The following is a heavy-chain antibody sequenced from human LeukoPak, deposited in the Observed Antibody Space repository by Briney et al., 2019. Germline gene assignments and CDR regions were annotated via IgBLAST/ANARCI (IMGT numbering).Heavy chain of an antibody. V-gene: IGHV3-23*01. J-gene: IGHJ4*02. CDR3: ARGLFPYQLIAVTGRY. CDR2: ISGSGGST. CDR1: GFILSNYA. Sequence: GGSLRLSCEASGFILSNYAMSWVRQAPGKGLEWVSTISGSGGSTYYADSVKGRFTLSGDNSKNTLYLQLNSLRVEDTAVYCCARGLFPYQLIAVTGRYWGQGTLVTVSS. D-gene: IGHD6-19*01.